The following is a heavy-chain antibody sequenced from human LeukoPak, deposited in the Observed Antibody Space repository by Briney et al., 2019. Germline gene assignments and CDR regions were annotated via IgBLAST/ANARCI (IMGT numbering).Heavy chain of an antibody. D-gene: IGHD2-15*01. CDR3: ARESTYCSGGSCAGISFDY. CDR2: IIPIFGTA. J-gene: IGHJ4*02. V-gene: IGHV1-69*13. Sequence: ASVKVSCKASGGTFSSYAISWVRQAPGQGLEWMGGIIPIFGTANYAQKFQGRVTITADESTSTAYMELSSLRSEDTAVYYCARESTYCSGGSCAGISFDYWGQGTLVTVSS. CDR1: GGTFSSYA.